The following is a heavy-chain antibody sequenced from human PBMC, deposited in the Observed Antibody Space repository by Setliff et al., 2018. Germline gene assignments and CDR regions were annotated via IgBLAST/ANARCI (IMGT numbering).Heavy chain of an antibody. J-gene: IGHJ5*02. V-gene: IGHV3-15*01. CDR2: IKRKTDGETT. Sequence: GGSLRLSCAASGFTFSNAWMSWVRQAPGKGLEWVGQIKRKTDGETTDYAAPVKGRFIISRDDSKRTLYLHMSSLRAEDTAVYYCARDFSTGSSSWGQGTLVTVSS. CDR1: GFTFSNAW. D-gene: IGHD2-8*02. CDR3: ARDFSTGSSS.